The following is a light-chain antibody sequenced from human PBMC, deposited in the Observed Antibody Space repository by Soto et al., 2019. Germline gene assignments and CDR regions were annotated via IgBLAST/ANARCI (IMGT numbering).Light chain of an antibody. J-gene: IGKJ4*01. CDR3: QQYNSYPPLT. CDR1: QSISSW. Sequence: DIQMTQSPSTLSASVGDRVTITCRASQSISSWLAWYQQKPGKAPKLLIYDASSLESGVPSRFSGSGSGTEFTLTISSLQPGDFATYYCQQYNSYPPLTFGGGTKVEIK. CDR2: DAS. V-gene: IGKV1-5*01.